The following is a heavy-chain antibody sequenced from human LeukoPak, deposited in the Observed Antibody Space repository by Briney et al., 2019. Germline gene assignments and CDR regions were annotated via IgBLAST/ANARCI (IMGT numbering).Heavy chain of an antibody. CDR2: IGCSGGAI. D-gene: IGHD3-3*02. Sequence: GGSLRLSCAASGFTFSDYGMTWVRQAPGKGLEWVSSIGCSGGAIHYADSLKGRFTISRDNAKNSLYLQMNSLRPEDTAVYYCARGHFWSGRGAFDIWGQGTMVTVSS. V-gene: IGHV3-21*01. CDR3: ARGHFWSGRGAFDI. CDR1: GFTFSDYG. J-gene: IGHJ3*02.